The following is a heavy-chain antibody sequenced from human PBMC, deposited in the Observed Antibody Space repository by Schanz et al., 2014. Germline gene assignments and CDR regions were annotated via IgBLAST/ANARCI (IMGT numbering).Heavy chain of an antibody. CDR2: IMPLRGIG. V-gene: IGHV1-69*02. CDR1: GDTFSKYN. Sequence: QVQLVPSGPEVKKPGSSVKVSCQAFGDTFSKYNIMWVRQVPGQGLEWLGRIMPLRGIGNNAWKFQDRLTITADKSMNITYMELSSLGTEDTAVYYCTRLLRADPNGFDVWGQGTTVTVS. CDR3: TRLLRADPNGFDV. J-gene: IGHJ6*02. D-gene: IGHD6-19*01.